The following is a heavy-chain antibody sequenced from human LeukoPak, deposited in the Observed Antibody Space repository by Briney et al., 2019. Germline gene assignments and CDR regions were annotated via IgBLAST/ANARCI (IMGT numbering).Heavy chain of an antibody. CDR2: ISGSDGRS. CDR3: AQDWRYNDPNWFDP. CDR1: GFTFSSFG. V-gene: IGHV3-23*01. D-gene: IGHD1-1*01. J-gene: IGHJ5*02. Sequence: GGTLRLSCVASGFTFSSFGLSWVRQAPGKGLEWVSAISGSDGRSYYAESVKGRFTISRDNSKNTLFLQMNSLRAEDTAVYYCAQDWRYNDPNWFDPWGQGTLVTVSS.